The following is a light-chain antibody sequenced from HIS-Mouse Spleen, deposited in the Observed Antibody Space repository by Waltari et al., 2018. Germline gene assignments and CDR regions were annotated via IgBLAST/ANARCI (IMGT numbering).Light chain of an antibody. CDR2: EDS. J-gene: IGLJ2*01. Sequence: SYELTQPPSVSVSPGQTARITCSGDALPKKYAYWYQQKSGQAPVLVIYEDSKRPSGSPERFSCSSSGTMATLTSSGAQVEDEADYYCYSTDSSGNHRVFGGGTKLTVL. V-gene: IGLV3-10*01. CDR3: YSTDSSGNHRV. CDR1: ALPKKY.